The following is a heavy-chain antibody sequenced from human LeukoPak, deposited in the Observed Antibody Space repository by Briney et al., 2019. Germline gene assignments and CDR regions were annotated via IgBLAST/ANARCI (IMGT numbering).Heavy chain of an antibody. CDR1: GGTLSSYA. CDR3: ARDTRWFGESDYYYYGMDV. Sequence: GASVKVSCKASGGTLSSYAISWVRQAPGQGLEWMGGIIPIFGTANYAQKFQGRVTITADESTSTAYMELSSLRSEDTAVYYCARDTRWFGESDYYYYGMDVWGKGTTVTVSS. V-gene: IGHV1-69*13. D-gene: IGHD3-10*01. CDR2: IIPIFGTA. J-gene: IGHJ6*04.